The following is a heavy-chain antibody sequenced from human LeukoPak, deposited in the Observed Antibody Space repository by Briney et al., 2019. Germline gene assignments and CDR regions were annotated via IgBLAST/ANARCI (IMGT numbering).Heavy chain of an antibody. CDR1: GFTFSSYG. CDR3: ASLGYSSSWYRGVVDY. J-gene: IGHJ4*02. CDR2: IRYDGSNK. Sequence: PGGSLRLSCAASGFTFSSYGMHWVRQAPGKGLEWVAFIRYDGSNKYYADSAKGRFTISRDNSKNTLYLQMNSLRAEDTAAYYCASLGYSSSWYRGVVDYWGQGTLVTVSS. D-gene: IGHD6-13*01. V-gene: IGHV3-30*02.